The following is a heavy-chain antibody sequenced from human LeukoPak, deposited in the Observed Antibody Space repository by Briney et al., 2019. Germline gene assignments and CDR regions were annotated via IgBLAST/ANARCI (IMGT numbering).Heavy chain of an antibody. D-gene: IGHD6-13*01. V-gene: IGHV4-34*01. CDR2: INHSGST. J-gene: IGHJ4*02. CDR1: GGSFSGYY. CDR3: ARAERVAGYGY. Sequence: SETLSLTCAVYGGSFSGYYWSWIRQPPGRGLEWIGEINHSGSTNYNPSLKSRVTISVDTSKNQFSLKLSSVTAADTAVYYCARAERVAGYGYWGQGTLVTVSS.